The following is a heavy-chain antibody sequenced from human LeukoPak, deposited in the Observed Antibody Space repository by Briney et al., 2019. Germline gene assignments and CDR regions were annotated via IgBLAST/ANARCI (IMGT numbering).Heavy chain of an antibody. CDR1: GYTFTGHF. J-gene: IGHJ4*02. D-gene: IGHD5-18*01. Sequence: GASVKVSCKASGYTFTGHFVHWVRQAPGQGLEWMGWISPDSGATEYAERFQGRVTMTRDTSISTVYMELTGLRSDDTAVYYCARPEYKYGYLLDYWGQGTLVTVSS. CDR3: ARPEYKYGYLLDY. CDR2: ISPDSGAT. V-gene: IGHV1-2*02.